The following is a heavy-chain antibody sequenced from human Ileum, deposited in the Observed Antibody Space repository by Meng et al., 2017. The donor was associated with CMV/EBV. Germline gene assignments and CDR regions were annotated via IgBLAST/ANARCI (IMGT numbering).Heavy chain of an antibody. J-gene: IGHJ6*02. CDR3: ASPRSSSGLDV. CDR2: ISSSGNTI. D-gene: IGHD6-6*01. Sequence: GESLKISCAASGFTFSDYYMSWIRQAPGKGLEWVSYISSSGNTIYYADSVKGRFTISRDNAKNSLYLQMNSLRAEDTAVYYCASPRSSSGLDVWGQGTTVTVSS. V-gene: IGHV3-11*01. CDR1: GFTFSDYY.